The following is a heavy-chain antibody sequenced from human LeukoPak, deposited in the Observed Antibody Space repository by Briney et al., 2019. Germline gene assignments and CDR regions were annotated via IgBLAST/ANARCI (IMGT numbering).Heavy chain of an antibody. Sequence: PSETLSLTCTVSGVSIISSDYHWGWVRQPPGKGLEWIGTISYSGNTDYNPSLRSRATISVDTSNNQFSLRLGSVTAADTAVYHCARHCCSGPAKRVFDIWGQGTMVTVSS. D-gene: IGHD2-15*01. CDR2: ISYSGNT. J-gene: IGHJ3*02. CDR1: GVSIISSDYH. V-gene: IGHV4-39*01. CDR3: ARHCCSGPAKRVFDI.